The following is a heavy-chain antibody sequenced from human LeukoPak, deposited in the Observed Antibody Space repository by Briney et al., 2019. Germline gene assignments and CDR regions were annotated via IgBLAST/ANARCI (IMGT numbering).Heavy chain of an antibody. CDR3: ATTLRNNPP. D-gene: IGHD1-14*01. Sequence: ASVKVSCKASGYSFTSYDINWVRQATGQGLEWIGYMNPNTGNTGYAQKFQGRVALTRDTSISTAYMELSSLTSEDTAVYYCATTLRNNPPWGQGTLVTVSS. CDR2: MNPNTGNT. CDR1: GYSFTSYD. V-gene: IGHV1-8*01. J-gene: IGHJ5*02.